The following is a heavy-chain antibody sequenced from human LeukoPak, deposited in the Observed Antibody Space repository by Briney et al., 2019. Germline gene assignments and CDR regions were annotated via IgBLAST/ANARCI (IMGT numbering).Heavy chain of an antibody. V-gene: IGHV1-3*01. D-gene: IGHD3-9*01. Sequence: ASVKVSRKASGYTFTSYAMHWVRQAPGQRLEWMGWINAGNGNTKYSQKFQGRVTITRDTSASTAYMELSSLRSEDTAVYYCARSTLLRYFAWSEPSLDYWGQGTLVTVSS. CDR2: INAGNGNT. J-gene: IGHJ4*02. CDR3: ARSTLLRYFAWSEPSLDY. CDR1: GYTFTSYA.